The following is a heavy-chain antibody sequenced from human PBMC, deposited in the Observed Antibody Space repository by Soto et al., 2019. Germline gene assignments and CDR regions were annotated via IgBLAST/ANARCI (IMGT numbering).Heavy chain of an antibody. CDR3: ARTVVGRTLTGFDY. Sequence: GGSLRLSCAASGFTFSSYAMNWVRQAPGKGLEWVSAITDSGANTYYGDSVKGRFTVSGDYSKDTVNLQMNSLRVEDTAIYYCARTVVGRTLTGFDYWGQGTLVTVSS. CDR2: ITDSGANT. CDR1: GFTFSSYA. V-gene: IGHV3-23*01. J-gene: IGHJ4*02. D-gene: IGHD1-26*01.